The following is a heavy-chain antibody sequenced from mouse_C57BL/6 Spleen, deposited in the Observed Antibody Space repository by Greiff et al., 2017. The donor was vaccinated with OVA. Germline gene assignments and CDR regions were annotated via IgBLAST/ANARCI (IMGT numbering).Heavy chain of an antibody. D-gene: IGHD2-4*01. J-gene: IGHJ4*01. Sequence: VQLQQPGAELVRPGSSVKLSCKASGYTFTSYWMDWVKQRPGQGLEWIGNIYPSDSETHYNQKFKDKATLTVDKSSSTAYMQLSSLTSEDSAVYYCARAGLYYDYDDGYAMDYWGQGTSVTVSS. CDR3: ARAGLYYDYDDGYAMDY. V-gene: IGHV1-61*01. CDR1: GYTFTSYW. CDR2: IYPSDSET.